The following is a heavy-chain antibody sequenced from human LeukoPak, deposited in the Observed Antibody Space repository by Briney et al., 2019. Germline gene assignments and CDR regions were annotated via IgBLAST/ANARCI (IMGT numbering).Heavy chain of an antibody. CDR2: ISSSGST. J-gene: IGHJ3*02. CDR3: ARDTYYYNSDTSWSDVFDI. CDR1: GDSISSGDYY. D-gene: IGHD3-22*01. Sequence: SETLSLTCTVSGDSISSGDYYWSWIRQPAGKGLEWIGRISSSGSTNYNPSLKSRVTISVDTSKNQFSLKLSSVTAADTAVYYCARDTYYYNSDTSWSDVFDIWGQGTMVTVSS. V-gene: IGHV4-61*02.